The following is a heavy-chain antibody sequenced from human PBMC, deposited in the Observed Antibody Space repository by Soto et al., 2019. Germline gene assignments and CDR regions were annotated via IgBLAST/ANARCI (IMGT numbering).Heavy chain of an antibody. CDR1: GFTFSSFA. V-gene: IGHV3-23*01. CDR3: AGPGYSSQDY. Sequence: GGSLRLSCAASGFTFSSFALSWVRQAPGKGLEWVSAISGSGDGTDYADSVKGRFTISRDNSKNTLYLQMNSLRAEDTAVYYCAGPGYSSQDYWGQGALVTVS. J-gene: IGHJ4*02. CDR2: ISGSGDGT. D-gene: IGHD5-18*01.